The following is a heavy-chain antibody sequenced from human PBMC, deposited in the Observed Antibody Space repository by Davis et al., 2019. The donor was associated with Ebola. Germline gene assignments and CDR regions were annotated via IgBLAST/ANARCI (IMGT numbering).Heavy chain of an antibody. V-gene: IGHV4-30-4*01. CDR1: GGSISTTSYY. Sequence: SETLSLTFTVPGGSISTTSYYWSWIRQPPGKGLEWIGYIYYSGSTYYNPSLKSRVTISVDTSKNQFSLKLSSVTAADTAVYYCAGSSSSWWHYFDYWGQGTLVTVSS. CDR3: AGSSSSWWHYFDY. CDR2: IYYSGST. J-gene: IGHJ4*02. D-gene: IGHD6-13*01.